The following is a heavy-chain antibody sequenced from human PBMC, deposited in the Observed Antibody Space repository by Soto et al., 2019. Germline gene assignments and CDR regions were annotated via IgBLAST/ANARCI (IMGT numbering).Heavy chain of an antibody. CDR1: GFTFSSYG. D-gene: IGHD5-12*01. V-gene: IGHV3-33*01. Sequence: HPVGSLRLSCAASGFTFSSYGMHWVRQAPGKGLEWVAVIWYDGSNKYYADSVKGRFTISRDNSKNTLYLQMNSLRAEDTAVYYCASDRMATTNGAQPAYWGQGTLVTVSS. J-gene: IGHJ4*02. CDR3: ASDRMATTNGAQPAY. CDR2: IWYDGSNK.